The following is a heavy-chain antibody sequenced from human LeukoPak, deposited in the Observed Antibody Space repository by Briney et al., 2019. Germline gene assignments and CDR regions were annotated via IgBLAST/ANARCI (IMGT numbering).Heavy chain of an antibody. V-gene: IGHV4-4*07. CDR3: ARTYITIVRGVIPYFDY. J-gene: IGHJ4*02. CDR1: GGSISSYY. CDR2: IYTSGTA. Sequence: PSETLSLTCTVSGGSISSYYWSWIRQPAGKGLEWVGRIYTSGTADYNPSLRTRVTISVDASRNQFSLNLSSVTAADTAVYYCARTYITIVRGVIPYFDYWGQGTLVTVSS. D-gene: IGHD3-10*01.